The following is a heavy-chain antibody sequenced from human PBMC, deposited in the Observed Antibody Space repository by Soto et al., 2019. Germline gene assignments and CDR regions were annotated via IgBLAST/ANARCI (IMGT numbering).Heavy chain of an antibody. CDR3: VRDNYGDFDS. Sequence: SETLSLTCNVSGASISTTYFYWSWIRQPPGKGLEWIGYIFQSGTTYYNPSLRSRVTISLDTSKNQFSLKLSSVTAADTAVYFCVRDNYGDFDSWGQGTRVTVSS. CDR2: IFQSGTT. D-gene: IGHD4-17*01. V-gene: IGHV4-30-4*01. J-gene: IGHJ5*01. CDR1: GASISTTYFY.